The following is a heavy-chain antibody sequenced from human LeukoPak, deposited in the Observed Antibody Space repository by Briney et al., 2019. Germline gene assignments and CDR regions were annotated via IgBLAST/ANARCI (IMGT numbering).Heavy chain of an antibody. CDR3: AREPAPEVVPAATWFDP. D-gene: IGHD2-2*01. V-gene: IGHV1-69*04. Sequence: SVKVSCKASGGTFSSYAISRVRQAPRQGLEGLRRIIPILGIANYAQKFPGRVTITPDKSTSTAYMELSSLRSEDTAVYYFAREPAPEVVPAATWFDPWGEGTLVTVSS. CDR2: IIPILGIA. J-gene: IGHJ5*02. CDR1: GGTFSSYA.